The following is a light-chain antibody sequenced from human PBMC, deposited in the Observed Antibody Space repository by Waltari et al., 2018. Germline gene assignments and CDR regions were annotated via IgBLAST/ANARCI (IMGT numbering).Light chain of an antibody. CDR2: DVS. CDR3: QQYENLPLT. Sequence: DIQMTQSPSSLSASVGDRVTITCQASQNINNYLNWYQHKPGKGPKLLIYDVSDLERGVPPRFSGGGFGTEFKLIISSLQLEDAATYYCQQYENLPLTFGGGTTVEI. CDR1: QNINNY. J-gene: IGKJ4*01. V-gene: IGKV1-33*01.